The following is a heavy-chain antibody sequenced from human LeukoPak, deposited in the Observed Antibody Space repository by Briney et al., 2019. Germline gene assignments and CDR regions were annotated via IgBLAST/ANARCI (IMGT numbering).Heavy chain of an antibody. Sequence: GGSLRLSCGASGFSVSTYGMSWVRQAPGKGLEWVSGISGSGGNTHYADSVKGRFTISRDKSKNTLYLQMNSLRAEDTAMYYCAKEAMYYDNSGSNWFDPWGQGTLVIVSS. D-gene: IGHD3-22*01. CDR2: ISGSGGNT. V-gene: IGHV3-23*01. CDR3: AKEAMYYDNSGSNWFDP. J-gene: IGHJ5*02. CDR1: GFSVSTYG.